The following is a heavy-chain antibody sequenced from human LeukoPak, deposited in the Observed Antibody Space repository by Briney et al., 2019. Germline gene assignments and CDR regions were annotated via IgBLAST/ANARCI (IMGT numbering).Heavy chain of an antibody. Sequence: ASVKVSCKASGYTFTSYDINWVRQATGQGLEWMGWMNPNSGNTGYAQKFQGRVTMTRNTSISTAYMELSSMRSEDTAVYYCARGLGYYDSSGYSTAQFDIWGQGKMVTVSS. V-gene: IGHV1-8*01. CDR1: GYTFTSYD. J-gene: IGHJ3*02. D-gene: IGHD3-22*01. CDR3: ARGLGYYDSSGYSTAQFDI. CDR2: MNPNSGNT.